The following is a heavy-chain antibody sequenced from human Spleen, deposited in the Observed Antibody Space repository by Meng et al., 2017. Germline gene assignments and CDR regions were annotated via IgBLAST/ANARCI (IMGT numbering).Heavy chain of an antibody. V-gene: IGHV3-30*01. CDR1: GFTFSSYA. CDR3: ARDGYDSSGYSPTDAFDI. D-gene: IGHD3-22*01. Sequence: GESLKISCAASGFTFSSYAMHWVRQAPGKGLEWVAVISYDGSNKYYADSVKGRFTISRDSSKNTLYLQMNSLRAEDTAVYYCARDGYDSSGYSPTDAFDIWGQGTMVTVSS. J-gene: IGHJ3*02. CDR2: ISYDGSNK.